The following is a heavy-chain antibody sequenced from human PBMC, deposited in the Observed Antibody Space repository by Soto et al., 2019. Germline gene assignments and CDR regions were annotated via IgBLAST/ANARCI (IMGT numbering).Heavy chain of an antibody. D-gene: IGHD5-12*01. CDR2: INSDGSST. Sequence: GGSLRLSCAASGFTFSSYWMHWVRQAPGKGLVWVSRINSDGSSTSYADSVKGRFTISRDNAKNTLYLQMNSLRAEVTAVYYCARDGFRGYDLFQGVDDAFDIWGQGTMVTVSS. CDR1: GFTFSSYW. CDR3: ARDGFRGYDLFQGVDDAFDI. V-gene: IGHV3-74*01. J-gene: IGHJ3*02.